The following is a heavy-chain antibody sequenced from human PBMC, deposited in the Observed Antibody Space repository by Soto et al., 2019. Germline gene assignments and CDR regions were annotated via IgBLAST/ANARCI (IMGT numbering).Heavy chain of an antibody. CDR2: IVVGSGNT. D-gene: IGHD6-19*01. Sequence: ASVKVSCKASGFTFTSSAVQWVRQARGQRLEWIGWIVVGSGNTNYAQKFQERVTITRDMSTSTAYMELSSLRSEDTAVYYCAKRDIAVAGSHPGAGNYYYYGMDVWGQGTTVTVSS. V-gene: IGHV1-58*01. CDR3: AKRDIAVAGSHPGAGNYYYYGMDV. J-gene: IGHJ6*02. CDR1: GFTFTSSA.